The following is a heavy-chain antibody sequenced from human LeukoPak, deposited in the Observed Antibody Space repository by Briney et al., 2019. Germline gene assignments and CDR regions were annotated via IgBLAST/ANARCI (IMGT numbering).Heavy chain of an antibody. V-gene: IGHV3-66*01. CDR1: GITVSNNY. CDR3: ANLSELDYYYMDV. J-gene: IGHJ6*03. D-gene: IGHD1-1*01. Sequence: GGSLRLSCTASGITVSNNYMSWVRQAPGKGLEWVSVIYGVGSTYYADSVKGRFTISRDKPRNTVDLQMNSLSAEDTAVYYCANLSELDYYYMDVWGKGTTVTVSS. CDR2: IYGVGST.